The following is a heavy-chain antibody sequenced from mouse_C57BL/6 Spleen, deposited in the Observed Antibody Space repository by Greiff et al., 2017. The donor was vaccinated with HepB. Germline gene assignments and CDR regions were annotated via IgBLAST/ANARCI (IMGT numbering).Heavy chain of an antibody. CDR1: GYTFTSYW. J-gene: IGHJ4*01. CDR3: ARGGNPRAMDY. V-gene: IGHV1-50*01. Sequence: QVQLQQPGAELVKPGASVKLSCKASGYTFTSYWMQWVKQRPGQGLEWIGEIDPSDSYTNYNQKFKGKATLTVDTSSSTAYMQLSSLTSEDSAVYYCARGGNPRAMDYWGQGTSVTVSS. CDR2: IDPSDSYT. D-gene: IGHD2-1*01.